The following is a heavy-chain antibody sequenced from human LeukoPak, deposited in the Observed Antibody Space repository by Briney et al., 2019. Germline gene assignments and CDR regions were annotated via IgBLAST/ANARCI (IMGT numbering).Heavy chain of an antibody. J-gene: IGHJ4*02. CDR3: ARSGDGSYRWFDN. CDR2: INWNGAST. Sequence: GGSLRLSCAASGFTFDNYGLNWVRQAPGKGLEWVSGINWNGASTGYVDSVKGRFIISRDNTKNSLYLQMSSVRAEDTALYYCARSGDGSYRWFDNWGLGTLVTVSS. D-gene: IGHD1-26*01. CDR1: GFTFDNYG. V-gene: IGHV3-20*04.